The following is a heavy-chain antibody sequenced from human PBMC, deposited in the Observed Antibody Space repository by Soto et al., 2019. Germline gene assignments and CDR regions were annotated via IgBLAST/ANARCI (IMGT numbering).Heavy chain of an antibody. V-gene: IGHV3-7*05. CDR3: ARDVSPASSSLYLDALDI. D-gene: IGHD6-13*01. CDR2: INRDGSKK. Sequence: EVQLEESGGDLVQPGGSLRLSCAASGFTLSAYWMTWVRQAPGKGLEWVANINRDGSKKSYLDSVRGRCTISRDNVGNSLYLQMDSLRADHTALYYCARDVSPASSSLYLDALDIWGQGTMVTVSS. CDR1: GFTLSAYW. J-gene: IGHJ3*02.